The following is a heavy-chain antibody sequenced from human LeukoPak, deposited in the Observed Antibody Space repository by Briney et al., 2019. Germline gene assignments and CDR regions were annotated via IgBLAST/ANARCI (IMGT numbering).Heavy chain of an antibody. D-gene: IGHD6-13*01. CDR1: GYTFTGYY. V-gene: IGHV1-2*02. CDR3: ARAWTPYSSSWYYFDY. J-gene: IGHJ4*02. Sequence: VASVKVSCKASGYTFTGYYMHWVRQRPGQGLEWMGWINPNSGGTNYAQKFQGRVTMTRDTSISTAYMELSRLRSDDTAVYYCARAWTPYSSSWYYFDYWGQGTLVTVSS. CDR2: INPNSGGT.